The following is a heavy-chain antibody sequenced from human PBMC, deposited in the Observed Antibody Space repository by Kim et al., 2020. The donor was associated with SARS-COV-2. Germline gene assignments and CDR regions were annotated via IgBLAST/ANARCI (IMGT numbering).Heavy chain of an antibody. D-gene: IGHD2-2*01. CDR2: IFYTGTT. J-gene: IGHJ6*02. CDR1: GASIGDGGYF. V-gene: IGHV4-31*11. Sequence: SETLSLTCAVSGASIGDGGYFWGWIRQRPGRALEWIGYIFYTGTTYYNPSLESRVAMSVDTSRNQFSLNLASVTDADTAVFYCARVCEYARHIDVWGQGT. CDR3: ARVCEYARHIDV.